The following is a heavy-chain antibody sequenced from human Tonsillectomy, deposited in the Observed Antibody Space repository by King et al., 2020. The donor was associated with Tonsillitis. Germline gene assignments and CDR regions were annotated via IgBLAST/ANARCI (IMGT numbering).Heavy chain of an antibody. CDR2: IYYSGGT. J-gene: IGHJ3*02. CDR3: ARSHYDILTNYPDAFDI. V-gene: IGHV4-59*08. Sequence: VQLQESGPGLVKPSETLSLTCTVSGGSISSHSWSWLRQPPGKGLEWIGCIYYSGGTNYNPSLKSRVTISVDTSKNQFSLKLTSVTAADTAVYYCARSHYDILTNYPDAFDIWGQGTMVTVSS. D-gene: IGHD3-9*01. CDR1: GGSISSHS.